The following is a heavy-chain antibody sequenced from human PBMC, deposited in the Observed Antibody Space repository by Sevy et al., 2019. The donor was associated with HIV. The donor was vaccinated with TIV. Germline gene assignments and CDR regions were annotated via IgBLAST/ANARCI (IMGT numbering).Heavy chain of an antibody. D-gene: IGHD4-17*01. V-gene: IGHV3-23*01. CDR2: ISGSGGRT. Sequence: GGSLRLSCAASGFTFSSYAMSWVRQAPGKGLEWVSAISGSGGRTYYADSVKGRFTISGDNSKNTLYLQMNSLRAEDTAVYYCAKDHGDSSFDYWGQGTLVTVSS. CDR1: GFTFSSYA. CDR3: AKDHGDSSFDY. J-gene: IGHJ4*02.